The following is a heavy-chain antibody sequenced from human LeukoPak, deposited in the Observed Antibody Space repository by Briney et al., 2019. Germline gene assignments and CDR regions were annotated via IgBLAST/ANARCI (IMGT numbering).Heavy chain of an antibody. CDR2: IIPIFGIA. Sequence: GASVKVPCKASGGTFSSYAISWVRQAPGQGLEWMGRIIPIFGIANYAQKFQGRVTITADKSTSTAYMELSSLRSEDTAVYYCARDRGGNPLWGQGTLVTVSS. V-gene: IGHV1-69*04. CDR3: ARDRGGNPL. J-gene: IGHJ4*02. CDR1: GGTFSSYA. D-gene: IGHD4-23*01.